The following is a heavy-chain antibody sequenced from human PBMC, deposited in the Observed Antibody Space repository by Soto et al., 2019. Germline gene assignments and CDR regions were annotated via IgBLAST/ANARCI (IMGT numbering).Heavy chain of an antibody. D-gene: IGHD6-13*01. Sequence: ASVKVSCKASGYTFTSYYMHWVRQAPGQGLEWMGIINPSGGSTSYAQKFQGRVTMTRDTSTSTVYMELSSLRSEDTAVYYCARDPRAPKVGAAAGTSRFDPWGQGTLVTSPQ. V-gene: IGHV1-46*01. CDR2: INPSGGST. CDR3: ARDPRAPKVGAAAGTSRFDP. CDR1: GYTFTSYY. J-gene: IGHJ5*02.